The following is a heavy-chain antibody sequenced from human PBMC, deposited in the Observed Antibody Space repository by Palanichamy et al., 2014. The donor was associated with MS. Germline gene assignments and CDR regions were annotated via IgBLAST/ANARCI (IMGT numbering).Heavy chain of an antibody. CDR3: ASVVSYFSY. J-gene: IGHJ4*02. CDR2: INPNSGGT. D-gene: IGHD1-26*01. CDR1: GYSFTGYY. V-gene: IGHV1-2*06. Sequence: QVQLVQSGAEVKKPGASVKVSCKASGYSFTGYYMHWVRQAPGQGLEWMGRINPNSGGTDYAQKFQDRVTMTRDASINTAYMELSRLRSDDTAVYFCASVVSYFSYWGQGTLVTVSS.